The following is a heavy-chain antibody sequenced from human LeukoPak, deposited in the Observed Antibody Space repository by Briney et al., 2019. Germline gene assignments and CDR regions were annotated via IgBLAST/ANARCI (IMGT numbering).Heavy chain of an antibody. CDR3: ARADPVVTDYYYYGMDV. Sequence: PSETLSLTCTVSGGSISSYYWSWIRQPPGKGLEWIGYIYYSGSTNYNPSLKSRVTILVDTSKNQFSLKLSSVTAADTAVYYCARADPVVTDYYYYGMDVWGQGTTVTVSS. V-gene: IGHV4-59*01. CDR2: IYYSGST. D-gene: IGHD3-22*01. J-gene: IGHJ6*02. CDR1: GGSISSYY.